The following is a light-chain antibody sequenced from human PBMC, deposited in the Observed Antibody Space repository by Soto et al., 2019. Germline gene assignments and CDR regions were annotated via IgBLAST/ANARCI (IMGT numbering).Light chain of an antibody. CDR2: GAS. Sequence: EIVITQSPATLSVSPGERVTLSCRASQSVSRNLAWYQQIPGQAPRLLIYGASTRATRIPDRFSGSGSGTDFTLTISRLETEDFAVYYCQQYGTSITFGQGTRLQI. V-gene: IGKV3D-15*01. CDR3: QQYGTSIT. J-gene: IGKJ5*01. CDR1: QSVSRN.